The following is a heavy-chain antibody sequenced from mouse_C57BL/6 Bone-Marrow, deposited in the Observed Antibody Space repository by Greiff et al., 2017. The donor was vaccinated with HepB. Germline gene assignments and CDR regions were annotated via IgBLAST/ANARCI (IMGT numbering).Heavy chain of an antibody. CDR1: GYTFTSYW. CDR2: IHPKSGST. D-gene: IGHD2-3*01. J-gene: IGHJ4*01. Sequence: QVQLQQPGAELVKPGASVKLSCKASGYTFTSYWMHWVKQRPGQGLEWIGMIHPKSGSTNYNEKFKGKATLTVDKSSSTAYMQLSSLTSEDSAVYYCANRWLLYAMDYWGQGTSVTVSS. CDR3: ANRWLLYAMDY. V-gene: IGHV1-64*01.